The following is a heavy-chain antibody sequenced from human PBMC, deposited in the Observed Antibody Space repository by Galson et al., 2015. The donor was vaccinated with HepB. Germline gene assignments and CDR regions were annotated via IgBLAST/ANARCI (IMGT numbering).Heavy chain of an antibody. CDR2: IHPADSNI. D-gene: IGHD2-8*01. V-gene: IGHV5-51*03. Sequence: QSGAEVKKPGESVEISCKASGYSFTSYWIAWVRQMPGKGLEWMGIIHPADSNIRYSPSFQGQVIFSADRSTSTAYLQWSSLKASDPALYFCARVACTNRGCPMRLHWFGPWGQGTLVTVSS. J-gene: IGHJ5*02. CDR3: ARVACTNRGCPMRLHWFGP. CDR1: GYSFTSYW.